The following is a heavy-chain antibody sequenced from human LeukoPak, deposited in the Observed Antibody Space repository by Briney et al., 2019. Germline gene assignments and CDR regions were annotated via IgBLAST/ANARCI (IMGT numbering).Heavy chain of an antibody. J-gene: IGHJ4*02. CDR2: FDPEDGET. CDR1: GYTLTELS. D-gene: IGHD3-10*01. CDR3: ATFYGSGSYYNGYYFDY. Sequence: GASVKVSCKVSGYTLTELSMHWVRQAPGNGLEWMGGFDPEDGETIYAQKFQGRVTMTEDTSTDTAYMELSSLRSEDTAVYYCATFYGSGSYYNGYYFDYWGQGTLVTVSS. V-gene: IGHV1-24*01.